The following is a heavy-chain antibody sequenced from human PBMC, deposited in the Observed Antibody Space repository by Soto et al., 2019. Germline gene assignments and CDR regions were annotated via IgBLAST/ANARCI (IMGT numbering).Heavy chain of an antibody. J-gene: IGHJ6*02. Sequence: GGSLRLSCAASGFTFSNYVMTWVRQAPGKGLEWVSAISGSGITKYYADSVKGRFTISRDNSKNTLYLQMNSLRAEDTAVYYCAKGKTILPMDVWGQGTTVTVSS. V-gene: IGHV3-23*01. CDR3: AKGKTILPMDV. CDR2: ISGSGITK. CDR1: GFTFSNYV. D-gene: IGHD1-26*01.